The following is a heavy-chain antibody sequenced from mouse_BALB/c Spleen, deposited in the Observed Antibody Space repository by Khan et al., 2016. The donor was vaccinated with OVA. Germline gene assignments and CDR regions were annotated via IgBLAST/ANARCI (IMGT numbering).Heavy chain of an antibody. D-gene: IGHD2-10*01. Sequence: QMQLEESGPGLVAPSQSLSITCTISGSSLTNYCVHWVRQLPGKGLEWLVVIWSDGTTTDDSAHKSRLTISKDNSNSQAFLKMDMLQTDYTAMYYCARQPYFHYYVVDYWGQGTSVSVS. CDR2: IWSDGTT. J-gene: IGHJ4*01. V-gene: IGHV2-6-1*01. CDR3: ARQPYFHYYVVDY. CDR1: GSSLTNYC.